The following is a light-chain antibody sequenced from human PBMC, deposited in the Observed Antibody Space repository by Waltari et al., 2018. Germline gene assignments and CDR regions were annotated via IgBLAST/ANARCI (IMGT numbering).Light chain of an antibody. Sequence: SYELTQPPSVSVSPGQAVSITCSGNHLGDKYVNWYQQKAGQSPVLVIYEDTKRPSGIPGRLSASNSGNTATLTISETQAMDEADYYCQTWDSSSYVFGTGTTVTVL. V-gene: IGLV3-1*01. J-gene: IGLJ1*01. CDR2: EDT. CDR3: QTWDSSSYV. CDR1: HLGDKY.